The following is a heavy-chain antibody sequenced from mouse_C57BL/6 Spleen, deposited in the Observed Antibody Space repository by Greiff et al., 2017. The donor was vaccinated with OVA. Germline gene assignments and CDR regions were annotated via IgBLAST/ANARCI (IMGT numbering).Heavy chain of an antibody. D-gene: IGHD2-14*01. CDR2: IKPSNGGT. CDR1: GYTFTSYW. J-gene: IGHJ4*01. Sequence: VQLQQPGTDLVKPGASVKLSCKASGYTFTSYWMHWVKQRPGQGLEWIGNIKPSNGGTNYNEKFKSKATLTVDKSSITAYMQLSSLTSEDSAVYVCARVGSYAMDYWGQGTSVTVSS. CDR3: ARVGSYAMDY. V-gene: IGHV1-53*01.